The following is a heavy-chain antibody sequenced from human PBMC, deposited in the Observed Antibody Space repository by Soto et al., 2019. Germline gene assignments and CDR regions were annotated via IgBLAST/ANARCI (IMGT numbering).Heavy chain of an antibody. Sequence: EVQLVETGGGLIQPGGSLRLSCAASGFTVSSNYMSWVRQAPGKGLEWVSVIYSGGSTYYADSVKGRFTISRDNSKNTLYLQMNSLRAEDTAVYYCARGGGYCSSTSCHRTYGDLAYWGQGTLVTVSS. J-gene: IGHJ4*02. CDR1: GFTVSSNY. CDR2: IYSGGST. V-gene: IGHV3-53*02. D-gene: IGHD2-2*01. CDR3: ARGGGYCSSTSCHRTYGDLAY.